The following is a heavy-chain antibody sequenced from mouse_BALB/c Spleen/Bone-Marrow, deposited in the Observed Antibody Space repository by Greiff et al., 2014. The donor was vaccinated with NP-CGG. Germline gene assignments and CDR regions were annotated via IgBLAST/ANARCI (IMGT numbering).Heavy chain of an antibody. CDR1: GYSFSGYY. J-gene: IGHJ4*01. CDR3: ARYGSYVGGTMDY. V-gene: IGHV1-34*01. D-gene: IGHD1-1*02. CDR2: VYPNNGGI. Sequence: EVQLQQSGPDLVKSGASVKLSCKASGYSFSGYYMHWVKQSHGKSLAWIGRVYPNNGGISYNQKFKGKAILNVDMSSSTDYMEVRSLTSEDSAVYYCARYGSYVGGTMDYWGQGTSVTVSS.